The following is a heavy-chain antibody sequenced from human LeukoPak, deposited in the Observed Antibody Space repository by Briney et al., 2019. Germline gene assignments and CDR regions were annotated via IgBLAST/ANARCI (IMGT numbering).Heavy chain of an antibody. Sequence: KASETLSLTCTVSGGSISSGDYYWSWIRQPPGKGLEWIGYIYYSGSTYYNPSLKSRVTISVDTSKNQFSLKLSSVTAADTAVYYCARASYYYYSSGYYPADAFDIWGQGTMVTVSS. V-gene: IGHV4-30-4*01. CDR3: ARASYYYYSSGYYPADAFDI. J-gene: IGHJ3*02. CDR1: GGSISSGDYY. CDR2: IYYSGST. D-gene: IGHD3-22*01.